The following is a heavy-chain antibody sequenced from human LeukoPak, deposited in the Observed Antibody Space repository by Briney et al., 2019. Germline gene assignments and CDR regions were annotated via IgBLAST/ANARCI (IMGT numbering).Heavy chain of an antibody. CDR2: ISAYNGNT. D-gene: IGHD6-19*01. CDR3: ARGRPRIAVAGTNFDY. CDR1: GYTFTSYG. J-gene: IGHJ4*02. Sequence: AASVKVSCKASGYTFTSYGISWVRQAPGQGLEWMGWISAYNGNTNYAQKLQGRVTMTTDTSTSTAYMELRSLRSDDTAVYYCARGRPRIAVAGTNFDYWGQGTLVTVSS. V-gene: IGHV1-18*01.